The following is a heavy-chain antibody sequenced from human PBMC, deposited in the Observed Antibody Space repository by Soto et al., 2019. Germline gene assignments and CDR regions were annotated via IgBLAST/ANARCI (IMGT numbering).Heavy chain of an antibody. Sequence: QVQLVQSGAEVKKPGSSVKVSCKASGGTFSSYAISWVRQAPGQGLEWMGGIIPIFGTANYAQKFQGRVTITADESTGTAYMELSSLRSEDTAVYYCARAGRGYSYGYYYYGMDVWGQGTTVTVSS. CDR3: ARAGRGYSYGYYYYGMDV. V-gene: IGHV1-69*01. CDR2: IIPIFGTA. J-gene: IGHJ6*02. CDR1: GGTFSSYA. D-gene: IGHD5-18*01.